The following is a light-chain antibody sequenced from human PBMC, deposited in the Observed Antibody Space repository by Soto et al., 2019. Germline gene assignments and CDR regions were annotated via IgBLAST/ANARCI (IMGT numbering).Light chain of an antibody. Sequence: QSVLTQPPSVSAAPGQKVTISCSGSSSNIGDNYVSWYQQLPGTAPKLLISEDYNRPSGIPDRFSGPKSGTSAALGITGLQTGDECDYFCGTWDNSLTAWVFGGGTKLTVL. J-gene: IGLJ3*02. CDR3: GTWDNSLTAWV. V-gene: IGLV1-51*02. CDR2: EDY. CDR1: SSNIGDNY.